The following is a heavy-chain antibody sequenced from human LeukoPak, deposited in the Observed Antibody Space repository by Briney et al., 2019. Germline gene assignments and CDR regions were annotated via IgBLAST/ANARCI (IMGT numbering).Heavy chain of an antibody. CDR2: VLSKTDGGTT. CDR1: GFTFSSAW. CDR3: TTERRSSGSSSRFDY. V-gene: IGHV3-15*01. Sequence: GGSLRLSCAASGFTFSSAWMTWVRQAPGKRLEWVGRVLSKTDGGTTEYAAPVKGRFIVSRDDSKNTLYLQMNSLKTEDTAVYYCTTERRSSGSSSRFDYWGQGALVTVSS. J-gene: IGHJ4*02. D-gene: IGHD1-26*01.